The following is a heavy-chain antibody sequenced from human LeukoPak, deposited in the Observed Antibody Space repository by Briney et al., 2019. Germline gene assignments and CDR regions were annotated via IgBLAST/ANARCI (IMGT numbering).Heavy chain of an antibody. CDR2: IIPFFGTA. CDR3: ARGVSREPITIFGVVNHYYYMDV. D-gene: IGHD3-3*01. Sequence: SVKVSCKASGGTFSSCAISWVRQAPGQGLEWMGGIIPFFGTANYAQKFQGRVTITTDESTSTAYMELSSLRSEDTAVYYCARGVSREPITIFGVVNHYYYMDVWGKGTTVTVSS. CDR1: GGTFSSCA. V-gene: IGHV1-69*05. J-gene: IGHJ6*03.